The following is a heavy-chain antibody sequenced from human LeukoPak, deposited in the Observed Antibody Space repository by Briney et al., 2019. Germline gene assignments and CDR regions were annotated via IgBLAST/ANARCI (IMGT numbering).Heavy chain of an antibody. CDR1: GGTFSSYA. V-gene: IGHV1-69*05. CDR2: IIPIFGTA. D-gene: IGHD3/OR15-3a*01. CDR3: ATGPPTKDWLLYVFVY. Sequence: SVKVSCKASGGTFSSYAISWVRQAPGQGLEWMGGIIPIFGTANYAQKFQGRVTITTDESTSTAYMELSSLRSEDTAVYYCATGPPTKDWLLYVFVYWGQGTLVTVSS. J-gene: IGHJ4*02.